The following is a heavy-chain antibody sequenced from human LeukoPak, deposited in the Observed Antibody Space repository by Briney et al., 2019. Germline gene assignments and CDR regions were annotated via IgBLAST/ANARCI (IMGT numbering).Heavy chain of an antibody. D-gene: IGHD3-10*01. J-gene: IGHJ4*02. CDR3: AREKAGGYFDY. CDR2: INPSSGDT. CDR1: GYAFTSYF. V-gene: IGHV1-46*01. Sequence: GASVKVSCKASGYAFTSYFLHWVRQAPGQGLEWMGIINPSSGDTNYAQKFKGRVTMTRDTSTSTVYMELSSLRSEDTAVYYCAREKAGGYFDYWGQGTQVTVSS.